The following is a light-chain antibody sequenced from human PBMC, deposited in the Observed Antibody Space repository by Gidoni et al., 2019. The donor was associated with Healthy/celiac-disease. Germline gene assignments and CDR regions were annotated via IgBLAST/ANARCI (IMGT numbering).Light chain of an antibody. CDR2: DAS. Sequence: VLTQSPAALSLSPGESATLSCSASQSCSSYLAWYQQKPGQAPRLLIYDASNRATGIPDRFSGSGSGTDFTLTISSLEPEDFAVYYCQQRSNWPGSFGQGTKLEIK. CDR3: QQRSNWPGS. J-gene: IGKJ2*04. V-gene: IGKV3-11*01. CDR1: QSCSSY.